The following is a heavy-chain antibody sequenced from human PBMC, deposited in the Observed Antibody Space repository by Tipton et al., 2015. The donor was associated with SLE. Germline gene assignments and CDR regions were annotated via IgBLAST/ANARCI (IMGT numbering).Heavy chain of an antibody. Sequence: TLSLTCTVSGDSVSSVTTNNYYWGWIRQPPGKGLEWIGCFSNTGSTNFNPSLKSRVTISVDTSKNQFSLKLSSVTAADTAVYYCARNYDSSGYLDYWGQGTLVTVSS. D-gene: IGHD3-22*01. CDR1: GDSVSSVTTNNYY. CDR2: FSNTGST. V-gene: IGHV4-61*01. J-gene: IGHJ4*02. CDR3: ARNYDSSGYLDY.